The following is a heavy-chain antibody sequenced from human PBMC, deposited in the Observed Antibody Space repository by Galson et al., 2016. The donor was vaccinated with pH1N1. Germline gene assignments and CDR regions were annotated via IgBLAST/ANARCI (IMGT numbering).Heavy chain of an antibody. D-gene: IGHD1-14*01. CDR1: GDSIRRGSHY. CDR2: IYSTGNT. Sequence: TLSLTCTVSGDSIRRGSHYWSWIRQPAGAGLEWIGRIYSTGNTDYNPSLKSRVTISVDTSKNQFSLTLSSVTAADTAVYYCAPFLKGTHSDAFDIWGQGTLVTVSS. CDR3: APFLKGTHSDAFDI. V-gene: IGHV4-61*02. J-gene: IGHJ3*02.